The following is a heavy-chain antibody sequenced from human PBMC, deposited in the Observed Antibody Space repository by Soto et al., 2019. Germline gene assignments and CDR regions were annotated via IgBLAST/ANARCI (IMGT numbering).Heavy chain of an antibody. Sequence: PGGSLRLSCAASGFTFSSYAMHWVRQAPGKGLEWVAVISYDGSNKYYADSVKGRFTISRDNSKNTLYLQMNSLRAEDTAVYYCAESIAAAGIPFVEYFQHWGQGTLVTVSS. CDR2: ISYDGSNK. CDR3: AESIAAAGIPFVEYFQH. D-gene: IGHD6-13*01. CDR1: GFTFSSYA. V-gene: IGHV3-30-3*01. J-gene: IGHJ1*01.